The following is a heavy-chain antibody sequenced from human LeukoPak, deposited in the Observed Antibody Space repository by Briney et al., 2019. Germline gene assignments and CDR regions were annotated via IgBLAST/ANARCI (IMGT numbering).Heavy chain of an antibody. Sequence: GGSLRLSCAASGFTFSSYAPHWVRQAPGKGLEWVAVISNDGSKKNYADSVKGRFTISRDNSKNTLCLQMNSLRAEDTAVFYCAREYGDYGNAFDIWGQGTMVTVSS. D-gene: IGHD4-17*01. CDR3: AREYGDYGNAFDI. J-gene: IGHJ3*02. CDR1: GFTFSSYA. CDR2: ISNDGSKK. V-gene: IGHV3-30-3*01.